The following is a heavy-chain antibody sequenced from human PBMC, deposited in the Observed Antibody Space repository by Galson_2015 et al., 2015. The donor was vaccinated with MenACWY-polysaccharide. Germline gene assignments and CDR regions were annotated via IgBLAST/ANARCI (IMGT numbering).Heavy chain of an antibody. V-gene: IGHV3-23*01. D-gene: IGHD2-2*01. J-gene: IGHJ4*02. Sequence: LRLSCAVSGFTFSNYAMSWVRQAPGKGLEWVSTIGGSGSNTHYADSVKGRFTISRDNSKNTLSLQMNSLRAEDTAVYYCARVRYSTGKYQFDYWGQGTLVAVSS. CDR2: IGGSGSNT. CDR1: GFTFSNYA. CDR3: ARVRYSTGKYQFDY.